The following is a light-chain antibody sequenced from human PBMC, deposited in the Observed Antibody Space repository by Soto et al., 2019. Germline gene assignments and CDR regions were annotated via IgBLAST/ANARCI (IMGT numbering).Light chain of an antibody. Sequence: ETVMTQSPGTLSLSPGERATLSCRASQSVSDDYMAWYQQKPGQAPRLVISGSSTRATGIPDRFRGSGSGTDFTLSISRLEPEDFAIYYCQQYGSTPYTFGQGTRLEIK. CDR1: QSVSDDY. CDR2: GSS. J-gene: IGKJ2*01. V-gene: IGKV3-20*01. CDR3: QQYGSTPYT.